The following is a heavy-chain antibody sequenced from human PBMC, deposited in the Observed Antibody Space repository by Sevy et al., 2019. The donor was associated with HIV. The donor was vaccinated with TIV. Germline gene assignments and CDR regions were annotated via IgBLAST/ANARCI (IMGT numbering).Heavy chain of an antibody. D-gene: IGHD2-15*01. Sequence: GGSLRLSCAASGFSFSNAWMSWVRQSPGKGLEWVGRIRSKAGGGTTDYATIVKGKFTISRNDSRDILYLQLNSLETEDTDVDYYTTDHRRDGIVVVPFEYWGQGTLVTVSS. J-gene: IGHJ4*02. CDR1: GFSFSNAW. CDR3: TTDHRRDGIVVVPFEY. CDR2: IRSKAGGGTT. V-gene: IGHV3-15*01.